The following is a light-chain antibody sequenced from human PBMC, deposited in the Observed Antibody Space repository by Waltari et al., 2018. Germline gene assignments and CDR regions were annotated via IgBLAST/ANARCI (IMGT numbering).Light chain of an antibody. CDR2: RNK. V-gene: IGLV1-47*01. Sequence: QSVLTHPPSASGTPGQRVPIYCPGLRSTTASTYVYWYQPVPGAAPKLLIYRNKQRPSGVPDRFSGSKSGTSASLAISGLRSEDEADYYCAAWDDSLSRWLLGGGTKLTVL. CDR1: RSTTASTY. CDR3: AAWDDSLSRWL. J-gene: IGLJ3*02.